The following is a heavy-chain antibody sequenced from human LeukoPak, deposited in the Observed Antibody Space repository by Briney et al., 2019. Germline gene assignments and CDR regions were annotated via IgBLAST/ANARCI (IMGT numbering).Heavy chain of an antibody. D-gene: IGHD3-10*01. CDR2: INPDNDDT. CDR3: AREGGYSGSGAGLDY. CDR1: GYTFTSYY. Sequence: GASVKVSCKASGYTFTSYYIHWVRQAPGQGLEWMGWINPDNDDTNFAQKFQGRVTMTRDTSISTAYMELSRLRSDDTAVYYCAREGGYSGSGAGLDYWGQGTLATVSS. J-gene: IGHJ4*02. V-gene: IGHV1-2*02.